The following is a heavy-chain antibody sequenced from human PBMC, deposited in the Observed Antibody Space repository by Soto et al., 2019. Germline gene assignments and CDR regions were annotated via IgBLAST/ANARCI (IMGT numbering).Heavy chain of an antibody. Sequence: QVPLVQSGAEVKKPGASLKVSCKASGYTFTNYGITWVRQAPGQGLEWMGWISAYSGNTNYAQKLQGRVTMTTDTSKNTAYMELRSLRSDDTAVYYCARRRSGYDLNWFDPWGQGTLVTVSS. CDR1: GYTFTNYG. J-gene: IGHJ5*02. D-gene: IGHD5-12*01. CDR2: ISAYSGNT. CDR3: ARRRSGYDLNWFDP. V-gene: IGHV1-18*01.